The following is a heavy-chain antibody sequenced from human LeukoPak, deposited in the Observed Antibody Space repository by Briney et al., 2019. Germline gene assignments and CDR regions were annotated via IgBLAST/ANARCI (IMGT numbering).Heavy chain of an antibody. D-gene: IGHD6-13*01. Sequence: SETLSLTCTVSGGSISSYYWSWIRQPAGKGLEWIGRIYSSGSTNYNPSLKSRVTMSVDTSENQFSLKLTSVTAADTAVYYCARDSSSPSHNFDNWGQGTLVTVSS. J-gene: IGHJ4*02. CDR2: IYSSGST. CDR3: ARDSSSPSHNFDN. V-gene: IGHV4-4*07. CDR1: GGSISSYY.